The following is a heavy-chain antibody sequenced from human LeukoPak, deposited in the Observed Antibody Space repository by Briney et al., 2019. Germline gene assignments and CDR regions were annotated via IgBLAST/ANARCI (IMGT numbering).Heavy chain of an antibody. V-gene: IGHV3-53*01. Sequence: PGGSLRLSCAASGFTVSSNYMSWVRQAPGKGLEWVSVIYSGGSTYYADSVKGRFTISRDNAKNTLYLQMNSLRVEDTAVYYCAREIDYGEVSSDHWGQGTLVTVSS. CDR2: IYSGGST. CDR3: AREIDYGEVSSDH. D-gene: IGHD4-17*01. J-gene: IGHJ4*02. CDR1: GFTVSSNY.